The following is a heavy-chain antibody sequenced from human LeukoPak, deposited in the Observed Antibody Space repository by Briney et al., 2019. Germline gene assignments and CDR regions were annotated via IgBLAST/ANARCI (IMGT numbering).Heavy chain of an antibody. CDR1: GFTFSSYA. V-gene: IGHV3-30-3*01. Sequence: GRSLRLSCAASGFTFSSYAMHWVRQAPGKGLEWVAVISYDGSNKYYADSVKGRFTISRDNSKNTLYLQMNSLRAEDTAVYYCARDPPPRGMIVKCFDYWGQGTLVTVSS. CDR2: ISYDGSNK. J-gene: IGHJ4*02. D-gene: IGHD3-22*01. CDR3: ARDPPPRGMIVKCFDY.